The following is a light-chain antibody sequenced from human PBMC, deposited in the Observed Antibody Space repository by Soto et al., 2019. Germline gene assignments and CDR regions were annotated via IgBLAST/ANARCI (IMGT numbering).Light chain of an antibody. V-gene: IGKV1-33*01. CDR3: QHLAT. J-gene: IGKJ1*01. Sequence: DIPMTQSPSSLSASVGDRVTITCQASQDISNYLNWYQQKPGKAPKLLIYDASNLETGVPSRFSGSGSGTDFTFTISSLQPEDIATYYCQHLATFGQGTKVEIK. CDR2: DAS. CDR1: QDISNY.